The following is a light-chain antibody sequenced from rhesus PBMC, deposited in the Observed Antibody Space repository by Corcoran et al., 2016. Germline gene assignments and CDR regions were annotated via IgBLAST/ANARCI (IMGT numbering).Light chain of an antibody. J-gene: IGLJ1*01. Sequence: SYDLTQPPPVSVSPGQTARITCEGDNIGSKYVHWYQQRPPQAPMLVIYYDGQRPSGIPERFSGSKSGNTATLTISGVEAGDEADYYCQVWDRTSDHYIFGGGTRLTVL. CDR2: YDG. CDR3: QVWDRTSDHYI. V-gene: IGLV3-36*02. CDR1: NIGSKY.